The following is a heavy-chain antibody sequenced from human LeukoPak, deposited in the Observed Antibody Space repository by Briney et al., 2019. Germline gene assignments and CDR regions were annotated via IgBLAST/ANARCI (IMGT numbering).Heavy chain of an antibody. CDR3: ARRYCGGDCYYDAFDI. V-gene: IGHV1-2*04. Sequence: GASVKVSCKASGYTFTGYYMHWVRQAPGQGLEWMGWINPNSGGTNYAQKFQGWVTMTRDTSISTAHMELSRLRSDDTAVYYCARRYCGGDCYYDAFDIWGQGTMVTVSS. CDR1: GYTFTGYY. CDR2: INPNSGGT. J-gene: IGHJ3*02. D-gene: IGHD2-21*02.